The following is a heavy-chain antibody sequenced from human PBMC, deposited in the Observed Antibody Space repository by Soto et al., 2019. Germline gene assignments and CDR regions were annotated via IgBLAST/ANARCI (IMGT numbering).Heavy chain of an antibody. CDR2: IYYSGST. Sequence: SETLSRTCTVSGGSISSGGYYWSWIRQHPGKGLEWIGYIYYSGSTYYNPSLKSRVTISVDTSKNQFSLKLSSVTAADTAVYYCARDKAVTLRGDYYYYMDVWGKGTTVTVSS. CDR1: GGSISSGGYY. D-gene: IGHD4-17*01. J-gene: IGHJ6*03. CDR3: ARDKAVTLRGDYYYYMDV. V-gene: IGHV4-31*03.